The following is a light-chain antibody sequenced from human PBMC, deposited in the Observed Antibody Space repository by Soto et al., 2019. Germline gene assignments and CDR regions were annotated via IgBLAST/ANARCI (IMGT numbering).Light chain of an antibody. Sequence: EIVMTQSPATLSVSPGERATLSCRASQTVSSNLAWYQQKPGQAPRLLIHGASTRATGIPARFSGSGSETEFTLTISSLQSEDFAVYYCQQYNNWPPLTFGGGTKVEIK. CDR2: GAS. CDR3: QQYNNWPPLT. CDR1: QTVSSN. V-gene: IGKV3-15*01. J-gene: IGKJ4*01.